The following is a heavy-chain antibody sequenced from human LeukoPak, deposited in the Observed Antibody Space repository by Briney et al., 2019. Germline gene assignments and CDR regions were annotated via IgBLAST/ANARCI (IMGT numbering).Heavy chain of an antibody. CDR1: GGSISSYY. J-gene: IGHJ4*02. CDR3: PKPEYDILTDNY. Sequence: PSETLSLTCTVSGGSISSYYWSWIRQPAGKGLEWIGRIYTSGSTNYNPSLKSRVTMSVDTSKNQFSLKLSSVTAADTAVYYCPKPEYDILTDNYWGQGTLVTVSS. CDR2: IYTSGST. V-gene: IGHV4-4*07. D-gene: IGHD3-9*01.